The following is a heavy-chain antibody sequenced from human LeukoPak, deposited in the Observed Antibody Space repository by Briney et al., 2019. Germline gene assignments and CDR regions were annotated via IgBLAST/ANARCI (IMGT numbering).Heavy chain of an antibody. CDR1: GGSISSYY. J-gene: IGHJ4*02. D-gene: IGHD6-13*01. CDR2: IYYSGST. CDR3: ARVEVTSSWYSIDY. Sequence: SETLSLTCTVSGGSISSYYWSWIRQPPGKGLEWIGYIYYSGSTNYNPSLKSRVIISVDTSKNQFSLKLTSVTAADTAVCYCARVEVTSSWYSIDYWGQGILVTVSS. V-gene: IGHV4-59*01.